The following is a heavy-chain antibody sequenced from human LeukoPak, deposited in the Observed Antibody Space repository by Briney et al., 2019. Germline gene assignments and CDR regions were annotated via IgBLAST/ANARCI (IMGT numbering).Heavy chain of an antibody. CDR2: INTHSGAT. CDR1: GYYFNGHY. V-gene: IGHV1-2*02. CDR3: ARVPTALAMVAATQGRNIWFAS. D-gene: IGHD2-15*01. J-gene: IGHJ5*01. Sequence: ASVKVSCKASGYYFNGHYMYWLRQAPGQGLEWMGWINTHSGATNYAQKFHGRVTLTRDTSITTAYMELGSPKSDDTAVYYCARVPTALAMVAATQGRNIWFASWAQGPLVTVSS.